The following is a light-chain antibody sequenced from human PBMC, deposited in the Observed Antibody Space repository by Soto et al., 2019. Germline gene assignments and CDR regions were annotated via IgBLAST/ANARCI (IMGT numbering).Light chain of an antibody. CDR2: DVN. V-gene: IGLV2-11*01. CDR3: CSYAGSSSL. CDR1: SSDITNYSS. J-gene: IGLJ3*02. Sequence: QSALTQPRSVSGSPGQSVTISCTGTSSDITNYSSVSWFQQHPGKAPKLMIYDVNKRPSGVPDRFSGSKSGNTASLTISGLQAEDEADYHCCSYAGSSSLFGGGTKLTVL.